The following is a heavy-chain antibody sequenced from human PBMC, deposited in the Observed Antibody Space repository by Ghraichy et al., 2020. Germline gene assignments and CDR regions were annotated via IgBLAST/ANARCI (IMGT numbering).Heavy chain of an antibody. V-gene: IGHV3-48*02. D-gene: IGHD2-21*02. Sequence: GESLRLSCAASGFTFSSYSMNWVRQAPGKGLEWVSYISSSSSTIYYADSVKGRFTISRDNAKNSLYLQMNSLRDEDTAVYYCARGAEAYCGGDCYSPAYWGQGTLVTVSS. CDR3: ARGAEAYCGGDCYSPAY. CDR1: GFTFSSYS. J-gene: IGHJ4*02. CDR2: ISSSSSTI.